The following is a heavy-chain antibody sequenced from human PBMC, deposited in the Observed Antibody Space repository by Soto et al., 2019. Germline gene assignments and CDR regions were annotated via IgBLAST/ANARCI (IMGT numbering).Heavy chain of an antibody. D-gene: IGHD3-10*01. V-gene: IGHV1-69*01. CDR3: TRDYYGSGGYYRITGYDAFDI. J-gene: IGHJ3*02. Sequence: QVQLVQSGAEVKKPGSSVKVSCKASGGTFSSYAISWVRQAPGQGLEWIGGIIPIFGTANYAQKFQGRVTITADESKSTAYMELSSLRSEATAVHYCTRDYYGSGGYYRITGYDAFDIWGQETMVAVSS. CDR1: GGTFSSYA. CDR2: IIPIFGTA.